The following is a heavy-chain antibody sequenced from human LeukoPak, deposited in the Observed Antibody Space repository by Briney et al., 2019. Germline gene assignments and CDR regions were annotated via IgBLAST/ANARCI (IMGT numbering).Heavy chain of an antibody. CDR3: ARAGVQHYSDSSGYYPPDY. V-gene: IGHV1-2*02. CDR2: INPNSGGT. CDR1: GYTFTGYY. D-gene: IGHD3-22*01. Sequence: ASVKVTCKASGYTFTGYYMHWVRQAPGQGLEWMGWINPNSGGTDYAQKFQGRVTMTRDTSISTAYMELSRLRSDDTAVYYCARAGVQHYSDSSGYYPPDYWGQGTLVTVSS. J-gene: IGHJ4*02.